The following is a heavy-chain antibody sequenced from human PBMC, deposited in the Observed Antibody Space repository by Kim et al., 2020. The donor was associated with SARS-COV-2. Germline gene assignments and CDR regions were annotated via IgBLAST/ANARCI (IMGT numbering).Heavy chain of an antibody. CDR1: GYTFTSYY. Sequence: ASVKVSCKASGYTFTSYYMHWVRQAPGQGLEWMGIINPSGGSTSYAQKFQGRVTMTRDTSTSTVYMELSSLRSEDTAVYYCARDEGGDSSSAESIGYGMDVWGQGTTVTVSS. J-gene: IGHJ6*02. D-gene: IGHD6-6*01. CDR3: ARDEGGDSSSAESIGYGMDV. CDR2: INPSGGST. V-gene: IGHV1-46*01.